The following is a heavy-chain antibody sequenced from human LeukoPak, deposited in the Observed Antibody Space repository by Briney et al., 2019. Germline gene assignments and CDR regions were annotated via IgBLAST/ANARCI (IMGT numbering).Heavy chain of an antibody. D-gene: IGHD3-9*01. Sequence: GGSLRLSCAASGFTFSSYAMHWVRQAPGKGLEWVAVISYDGSNKYYADSVKGRFTISRGNSKNTLYLQMNSLRAEDTAVYYCAREEKDDILTGYPTPIDYWGQGTLVTVSS. J-gene: IGHJ4*02. CDR2: ISYDGSNK. CDR3: AREEKDDILTGYPTPIDY. CDR1: GFTFSSYA. V-gene: IGHV3-30*04.